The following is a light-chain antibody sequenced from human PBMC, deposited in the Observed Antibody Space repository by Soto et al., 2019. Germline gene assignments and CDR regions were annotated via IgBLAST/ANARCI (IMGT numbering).Light chain of an antibody. Sequence: DIVMTQSPDSLAVSLGERATVNCKSSQSVLYSSKNENKLAWYQQKPGQPPKLLIYWASTRESGVPDRFSGSGSGTDFTLTISSLQAEDVAVYFCQQYYSSPPTFGQGTKVDIK. V-gene: IGKV4-1*01. J-gene: IGKJ1*01. CDR2: WAS. CDR1: QSVLYSSKNENK. CDR3: QQYYSSPPT.